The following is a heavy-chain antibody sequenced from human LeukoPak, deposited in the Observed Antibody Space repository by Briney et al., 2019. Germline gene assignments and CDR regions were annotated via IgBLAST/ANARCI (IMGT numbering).Heavy chain of an antibody. CDR3: ARGYYGSSGYFHYYFDY. J-gene: IGHJ4*02. D-gene: IGHD3-22*01. CDR2: IWYDGSNK. CDR1: GFTFSTYG. Sequence: GGSLRLSCAASGFTFSTYGMHWVRQAPGKGLEWVALIWYDGSNKYYAESVKGRFSISRDNSKNTLYLQMNSLRAEDMAVYYCARGYYGSSGYFHYYFDYWGQGTLVTVSS. V-gene: IGHV3-33*01.